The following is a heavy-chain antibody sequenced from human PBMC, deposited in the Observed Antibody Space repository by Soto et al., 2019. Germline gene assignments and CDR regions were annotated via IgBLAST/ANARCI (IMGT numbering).Heavy chain of an antibody. Sequence: GESLKISCKGSGYSFTSYWIGWVRQMPGKGLEWMGIIYPGDSDTRYSPSFQGQVTISADKSISTAYLQWSSLKASDTAMYYCARHSYYDILTGYDMDYYYCGMDVWGQGTTVTVSS. V-gene: IGHV5-51*01. CDR3: ARHSYYDILTGYDMDYYYCGMDV. D-gene: IGHD3-9*01. CDR2: IYPGDSDT. J-gene: IGHJ6*02. CDR1: GYSFTSYW.